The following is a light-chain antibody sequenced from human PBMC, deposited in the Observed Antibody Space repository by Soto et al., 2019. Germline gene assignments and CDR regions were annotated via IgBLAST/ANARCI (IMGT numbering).Light chain of an antibody. Sequence: DIQMTQSPSSVSASVGDRVTITCRASHGISIWLAWYQQKPGKAPKLLIYAASSLQSGVPSRFSGSGSGTDFTLTISSLQPEDFVTYYCQQANSFLPDNTFGPGTKVDIK. CDR3: QQANSFLPDNT. CDR1: HGISIW. V-gene: IGKV1-12*01. CDR2: AAS. J-gene: IGKJ3*01.